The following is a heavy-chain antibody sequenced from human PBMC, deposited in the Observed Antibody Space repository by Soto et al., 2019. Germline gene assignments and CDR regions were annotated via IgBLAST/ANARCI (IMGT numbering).Heavy chain of an antibody. CDR3: ARTGRMIAVADTQLYYFDY. D-gene: IGHD6-19*01. CDR1: GGSISSSNW. Sequence: QVQLQESGPGLVKPSGTLSLTCAVSGGSISSSNWWSWVRQPPGKGLEWIGEIYHSGSTNYNPSLKSRVTISVDKSKNQFSLKLSSVTAADTAVYYCARTGRMIAVADTQLYYFDYWGQGTLVTVSS. J-gene: IGHJ4*02. CDR2: IYHSGST. V-gene: IGHV4-4*02.